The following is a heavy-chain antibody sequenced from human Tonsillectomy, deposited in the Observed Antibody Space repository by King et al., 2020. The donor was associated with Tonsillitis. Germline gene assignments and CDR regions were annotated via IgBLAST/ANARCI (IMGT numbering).Heavy chain of an antibody. D-gene: IGHD2-15*01. CDR2: IFPGDSDT. J-gene: IGHJ5*01. CDR1: GYNFNVYW. CDR3: AQISAGGYNWVYS. Sequence: VQLVESGAEIKKPGESLKISCKDSGYNFNVYWIAWVRQVPGKGLEWMGTIFPGDSDTRYSPSFQGQVTMSVDQSNNTAHLQWNRLKASDTAIYYCAQISAGGYNWVYSCGQGTLVTVSS. V-gene: IGHV5-51*01.